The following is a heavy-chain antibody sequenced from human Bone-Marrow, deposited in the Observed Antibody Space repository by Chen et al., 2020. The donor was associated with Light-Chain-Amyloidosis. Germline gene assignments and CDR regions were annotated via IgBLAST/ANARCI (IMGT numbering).Heavy chain of an antibody. CDR2: ITHSGGA. J-gene: IGHJ6*02. D-gene: IGHD1-26*01. V-gene: IGHV4-34*01. CDR3: ATWTLVGASSGLDV. Sequence: QVQLQQWGAGLLKPSETLSLTCAVDGGSLSGNYWTWIRQSSEKGLEWIGEITHSGGANYNPSLKSRVTMSIDTSKHQFSLRLLSVTAADTAVYYCATWTLVGASSGLDVWGQGTAVTVSS. CDR1: GGSLSGNY.